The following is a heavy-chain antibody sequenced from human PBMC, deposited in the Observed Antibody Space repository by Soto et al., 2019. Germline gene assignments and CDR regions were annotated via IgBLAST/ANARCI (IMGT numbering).Heavy chain of an antibody. J-gene: IGHJ5*02. CDR3: ARRPFWAGLNWFDP. D-gene: IGHD3-3*01. V-gene: IGHV3-11*01. CDR1: GFTFRDHY. CDR2: ISGTGNTK. Sequence: QVQLVESGGGLVKPGGSLRLSCAASGFTFRDHYMFWIRQAPGKGLELVSYISGTGNTKYYTDSVEGRFTISRDNAKKSMYLEMNSLRGEDTAVYYCARRPFWAGLNWFDPWGQGTLVTVSS.